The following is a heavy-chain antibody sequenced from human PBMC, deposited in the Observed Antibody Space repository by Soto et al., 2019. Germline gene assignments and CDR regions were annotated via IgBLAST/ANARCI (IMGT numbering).Heavy chain of an antibody. CDR3: QAEDGIRATVPVSAFLLNRSSDL. D-gene: IGHD1-26*01. Sequence: KGLEWVAVISYDGSNKYYADSVKGRFTISRDNSKNTLYLQMNSLRPEDTAFFFFQAEDGIRATVPVSAFLLNRSSDL. J-gene: IGHJ2*01. CDR2: ISYDGSNK. V-gene: IGHV3-30*03.